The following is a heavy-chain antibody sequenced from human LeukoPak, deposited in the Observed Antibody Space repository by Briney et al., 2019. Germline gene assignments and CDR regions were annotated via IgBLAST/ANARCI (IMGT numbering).Heavy chain of an antibody. V-gene: IGHV5-51*01. D-gene: IGHD3-22*01. Sequence: GESLKISCKGSGYQFTNYWIGWMRQMPGKGLEGMGIIYPGDSDTRYSPSLEGQGTISADKSISTAYLQWSSLKASDTAIYYCARIYYDSSGYYYEALDYWGQGTLVTVSS. CDR3: ARIYYDSSGYYYEALDY. CDR2: IYPGDSDT. CDR1: GYQFTNYW. J-gene: IGHJ4*02.